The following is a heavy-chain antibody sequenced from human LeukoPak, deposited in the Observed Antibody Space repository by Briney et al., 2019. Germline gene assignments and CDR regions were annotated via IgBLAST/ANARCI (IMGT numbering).Heavy chain of an antibody. CDR1: GYTFTSYG. J-gene: IGHJ3*02. D-gene: IGHD3-3*01. V-gene: IGHV1-8*03. CDR3: ARRTLTIRTFDI. CDR2: MNPNSGNT. Sequence: ASVKVSCKASGYTFTSYGINWVRQATGQGPEWMGWMNPNSGNTGYSQKFQGRVTITRNTSVSTAYMELSSLRSEDTAVYYCARRTLTIRTFDIWGQGTMVTVSS.